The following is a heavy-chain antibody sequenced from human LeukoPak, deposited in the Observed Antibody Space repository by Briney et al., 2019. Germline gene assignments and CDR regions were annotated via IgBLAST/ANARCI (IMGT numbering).Heavy chain of an antibody. J-gene: IGHJ6*02. Sequence: SETLSLTCTVSGGSISSSSYYWGWIRQPPGKGLEWIGSIYYSGSTYYSPSLKSRVTISVDTSKNQFSLKLSSVTAADTAVYYCARPGIAAAGPIDYYGMDVWGQGTTVTVSS. V-gene: IGHV4-39*01. D-gene: IGHD6-13*01. CDR2: IYYSGST. CDR3: ARPGIAAAGPIDYYGMDV. CDR1: GGSISSSSYY.